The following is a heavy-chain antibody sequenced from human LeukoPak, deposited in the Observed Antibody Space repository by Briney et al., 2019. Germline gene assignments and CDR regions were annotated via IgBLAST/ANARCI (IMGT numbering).Heavy chain of an antibody. D-gene: IGHD4-17*01. Sequence: PGGSLRLSCEVSGFSFTDAWLSWVRQAPGKGLEWVGRIRSKAEGGTTDYAAPVKGRFTISRDDSKNTVFLQMESLKMEDTAVYSCTTGYGTIDFWGQGTPVTVSS. V-gene: IGHV3-15*01. CDR3: TTGYGTIDF. J-gene: IGHJ4*02. CDR1: GFSFTDAW. CDR2: IRSKAEGGTT.